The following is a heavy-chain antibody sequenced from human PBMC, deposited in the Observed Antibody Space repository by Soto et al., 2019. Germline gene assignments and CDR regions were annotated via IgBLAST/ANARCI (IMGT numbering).Heavy chain of an antibody. Sequence: EVQLVESGGGLVQPGGSLRLSCVASGFPFSNYAMHWVRQAPGKGLECVSVISGNGDTTYYANSVKDRFTISRDNSKDTLYLQMGSLRADDMAVYYCSRAWRADVWGHGTTVAVSS. CDR2: ISGNGDTT. J-gene: IGHJ6*02. CDR3: SRAWRADV. V-gene: IGHV3-64*01. CDR1: GFPFSNYA.